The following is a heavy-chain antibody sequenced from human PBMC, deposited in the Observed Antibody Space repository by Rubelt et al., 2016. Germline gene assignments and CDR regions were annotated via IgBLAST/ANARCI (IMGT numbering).Heavy chain of an antibody. V-gene: IGHV1-18*01. CDR2: ISAYNGNT. D-gene: IGHD3-10*01. J-gene: IGHJ4*02. CDR3: ARGPYGSGIRVFDY. CDR1: GYTFTSYG. Sequence: VKVSCKASGYTFTSYGISWVRQAPGQGLEWMGWISAYNGNTNYAQKLQGRVTMTTDTSTSTAYMELRSLRSDDTAVYYYARGPYGSGIRVFDYWGQGTLVTVSS.